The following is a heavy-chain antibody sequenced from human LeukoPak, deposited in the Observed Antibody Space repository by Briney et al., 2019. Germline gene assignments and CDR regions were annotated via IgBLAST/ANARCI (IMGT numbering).Heavy chain of an antibody. J-gene: IGHJ4*02. CDR3: ASMAQFDY. D-gene: IGHD2/OR15-2a*01. V-gene: IGHV3-30*03. Sequence: GGSLRLSCAASGFTFSGYGMHWVRQAPGKGLEWVAVISYDGSNKYYADSVKGRFTISRDNSKNTLYLQMNSLRAEDTAVYYCASMAQFDYWGQGTLVTVSS. CDR2: ISYDGSNK. CDR1: GFTFSGYG.